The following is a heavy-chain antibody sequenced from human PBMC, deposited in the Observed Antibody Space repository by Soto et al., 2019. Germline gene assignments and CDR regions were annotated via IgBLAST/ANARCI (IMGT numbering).Heavy chain of an antibody. V-gene: IGHV3-30-3*01. CDR1: GFMFGSYA. CDR3: ARAGGLLIDY. J-gene: IGHJ4*02. Sequence: QVQLVESGGGVVQPGRSLRLSWAASGFMFGSYAMHWVRQAPGKGLEWVAVKTYDGSNKYYADSVKGRFTISRDNSKNTLYLQMNSLRAEDTTVYYCARAGGLLIDYWGQGTLVTVSS. CDR2: KTYDGSNK. D-gene: IGHD1-26*01.